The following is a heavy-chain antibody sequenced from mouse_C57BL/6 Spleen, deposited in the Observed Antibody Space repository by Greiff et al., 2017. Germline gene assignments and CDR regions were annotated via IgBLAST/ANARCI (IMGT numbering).Heavy chain of an antibody. Sequence: EVMLVESGAELVRPGASVKLSCTASGFNIKDDYMHWVKQRPEQGLEWIGWIDPENGDTEYASKFQGKATITADTSSNTAYLQLSSLTSEDTALYYCAPSLYYFDCWGQGTTLTVSS. V-gene: IGHV14-4*01. D-gene: IGHD6-1*01. J-gene: IGHJ2*01. CDR3: APSLYYFDC. CDR2: IDPENGDT. CDR1: GFNIKDDY.